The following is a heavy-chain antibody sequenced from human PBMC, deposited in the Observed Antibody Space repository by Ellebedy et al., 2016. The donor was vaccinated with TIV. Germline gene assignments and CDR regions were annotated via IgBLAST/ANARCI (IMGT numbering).Heavy chain of an antibody. D-gene: IGHD2-21*02. CDR1: GFTFSDFG. V-gene: IGHV3-30*02. CDR3: ARDQGLRIHRCWFDP. J-gene: IGHJ5*02. Sequence: GGSLRLSCAASGFTFSDFGMHWVRQAPGKGLEWVALIRYDTDNKYYTDSVKGRFTISRDNSKNTLYLQMNSLRPEDTAAYYCARDQGLRIHRCWFDPWGQGTLVTVSS. CDR2: IRYDTDNK.